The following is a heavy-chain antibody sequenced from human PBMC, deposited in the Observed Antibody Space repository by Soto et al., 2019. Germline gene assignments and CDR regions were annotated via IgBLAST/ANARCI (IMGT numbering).Heavy chain of an antibody. J-gene: IGHJ2*01. CDR2: INPSGGST. D-gene: IGHD6-19*01. Sequence: GASVKVSCKASGYTFTSYYMHWVRQAPGQGLEWMGIINPSGGSTSYAQKFQGRVTMTRDTSTSTVYMELSSLRSEDTAVYYCARGVPGYSSGWYVRHFDLWGRGTLVTVSS. CDR1: GYTFTSYY. CDR3: ARGVPGYSSGWYVRHFDL. V-gene: IGHV1-46*01.